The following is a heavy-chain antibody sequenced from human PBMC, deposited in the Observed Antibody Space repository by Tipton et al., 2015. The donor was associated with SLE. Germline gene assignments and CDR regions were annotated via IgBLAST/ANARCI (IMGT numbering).Heavy chain of an antibody. V-gene: IGHV1-18*01. D-gene: IGHD5-18*01. Sequence: QVQLVQSGAEVKKPGASVRVSCKASGYTFTTYGISWVRQAPGQGLEWMGWISTYNGNTNYAQKLQGRVTMTSDTSTSTAYMELRSLRSDDTAIYYCARVRVDSAMGVFDFWGQGALAAVSS. J-gene: IGHJ4*02. CDR2: ISTYNGNT. CDR3: ARVRVDSAMGVFDF. CDR1: GYTFTTYG.